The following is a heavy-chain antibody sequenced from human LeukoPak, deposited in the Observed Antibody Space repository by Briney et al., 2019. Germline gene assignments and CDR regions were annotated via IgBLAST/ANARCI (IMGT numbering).Heavy chain of an antibody. D-gene: IGHD3-10*01. V-gene: IGHV3-48*01. J-gene: IGHJ6*02. CDR3: ARDLRWFGELLSVSYYYGMDV. Sequence: GGSLRLSCAASGFTFSSYSMNWVRQAPGKGLEWVSSISSSSSTIYYADSVKGRFTISRDNAKNSLYLQMNSLRAEDTAVYYCARDLRWFGELLSVSYYYGMDVWGQGTTVTVSS. CDR1: GFTFSSYS. CDR2: ISSSSSTI.